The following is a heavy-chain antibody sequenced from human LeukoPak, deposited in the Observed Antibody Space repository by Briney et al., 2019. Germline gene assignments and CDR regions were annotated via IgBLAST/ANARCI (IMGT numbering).Heavy chain of an antibody. D-gene: IGHD1-7*01. J-gene: IGHJ4*02. CDR1: GYSTSSGYY. V-gene: IGHV4-38-2*02. Sequence: ASETLSLTCTVSGYSTSSGYYWDWIRQPPGKGLEWIGTLSHSASSYYNPSLKSRVTISVDTSKNQFSLKLSSVTAADTAVYYCARDSIHRRTTPFDYWGQGTLVTVSS. CDR2: LSHSASS. CDR3: ARDSIHRRTTPFDY.